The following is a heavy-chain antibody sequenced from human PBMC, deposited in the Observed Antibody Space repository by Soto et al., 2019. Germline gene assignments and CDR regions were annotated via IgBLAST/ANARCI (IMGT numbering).Heavy chain of an antibody. D-gene: IGHD3-10*01. J-gene: IGHJ6*02. CDR1: GYTFTSYG. CDR2: ISAYNGNT. CDR3: ARDKGDYYGSGSYYNHYYYYYGMDV. Sequence: ASVKVSCKASGYTFTSYGISWVRQAPGQGLEWMGWISAYNGNTNYAQKLQGRVTMTTDTSTSTAYMELRSLRSDDTAVYYCARDKGDYYGSGSYYNHYYYYYGMDVWGQGTTVTVSS. V-gene: IGHV1-18*01.